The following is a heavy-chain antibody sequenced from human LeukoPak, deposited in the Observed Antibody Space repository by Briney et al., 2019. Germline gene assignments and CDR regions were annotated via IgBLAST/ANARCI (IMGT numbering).Heavy chain of an antibody. CDR2: ISGSGGST. Sequence: PGGSLRLSCAASGFTFSSYAMSWVRQAPGKGLEWVSAISGSGGSTYYADSVKGRFTISRDNSKNTLYLQMNSLRAVDTAVYYCAKSDYDFWSGYGLGAFDIWGQGTMVTVSS. D-gene: IGHD3-3*01. V-gene: IGHV3-23*01. CDR1: GFTFSSYA. J-gene: IGHJ3*02. CDR3: AKSDYDFWSGYGLGAFDI.